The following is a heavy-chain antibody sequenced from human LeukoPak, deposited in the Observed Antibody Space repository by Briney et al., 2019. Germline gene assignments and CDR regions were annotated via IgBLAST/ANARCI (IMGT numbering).Heavy chain of an antibody. CDR1: GFTFSSYA. D-gene: IGHD3-9*01. CDR2: ISGSGGST. J-gene: IGHJ4*02. CDR3: ASGAKLRYFDWVYDHYFDY. V-gene: IGHV3-23*01. Sequence: PGGSLRLSCAASGFTFSSYAMSWVRQAPGKGLEWVSAISGSGGSTYYADSVKGRFTISRDNSKNTLYLQMNSLRAEDTAVYYCASGAKLRYFDWVYDHYFDYWGQGTLVTVSS.